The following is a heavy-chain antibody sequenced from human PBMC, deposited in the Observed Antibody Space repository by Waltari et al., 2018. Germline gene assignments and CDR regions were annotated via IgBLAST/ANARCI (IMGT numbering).Heavy chain of an antibody. CDR3: TRSRYCSTTNCQVDWFDP. CDR1: GLAFSSFL. Sequence: EVHLVETGGGLVQPGESLRLSCAASGLAFSSFLMHWVRQAPGKGLVWVSRINADGGSTSYADSVKGRFTISRDNAKNTLYLEMNGLRAEDTAMYYCTRSRYCSTTNCQVDWFDPWGQGTLVTISS. CDR2: INADGGST. D-gene: IGHD2-2*01. V-gene: IGHV3-74*01. J-gene: IGHJ5*02.